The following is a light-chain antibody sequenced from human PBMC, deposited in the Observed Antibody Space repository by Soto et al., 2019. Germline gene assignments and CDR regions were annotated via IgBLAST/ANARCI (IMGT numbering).Light chain of an antibody. CDR1: SSDVGGYNY. J-gene: IGLJ2*01. V-gene: IGLV2-11*01. CDR2: DVS. CDR3: FSYAGSYTFVV. Sequence: QSALTQPRSVSGSPGQSVTISCTGTSSDVGGYNYVSWYQQHPGKAPKLMIYDVSKRPSGVPDRFSGSKSGNTASLTISGLQAEDEADYYFFSYAGSYTFVVFGGGTKLTV.